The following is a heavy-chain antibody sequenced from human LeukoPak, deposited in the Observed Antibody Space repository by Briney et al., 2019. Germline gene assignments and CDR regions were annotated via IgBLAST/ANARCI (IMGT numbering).Heavy chain of an antibody. CDR1: GGTFSSYA. CDR3: ARDRLLWFGELSYFDY. D-gene: IGHD3-10*01. V-gene: IGHV1-69*05. Sequence: ASVKVSCKXSGGTFSSYAISWVRQAPGQGLEWMGRIIPIFGTANYAQKFQGRVTITTDESTSTAYMELSSLRSEDTAVYYCARDRLLWFGELSYFDYWGQGTLVTVSS. CDR2: IIPIFGTA. J-gene: IGHJ4*02.